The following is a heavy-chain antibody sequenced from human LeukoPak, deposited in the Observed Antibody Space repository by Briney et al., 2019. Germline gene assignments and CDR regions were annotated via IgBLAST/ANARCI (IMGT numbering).Heavy chain of an antibody. V-gene: IGHV4-39*07. CDR3: ARATGDWFDP. CDR1: GGSISSSSYY. Sequence: SETLSLTCTVSGGSISSSSYYWGWIRQPPGKGLEWIGSIYYSGSTYYNPSLKSRVTISVDTFKNQFSLKLSSVTAADTAVYYCARATGDWFDPWGQGTLVTVSS. J-gene: IGHJ5*02. D-gene: IGHD1-14*01. CDR2: IYYSGST.